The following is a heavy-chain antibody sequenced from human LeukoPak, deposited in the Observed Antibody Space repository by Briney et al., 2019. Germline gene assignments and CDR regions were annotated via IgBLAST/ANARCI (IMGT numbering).Heavy chain of an antibody. Sequence: PGASLRLSCAASGFTFSSYAMSWVRQAPGKGLEWVSAISGSGGSTYYADSAKGRFTISRDNSKNTLYLQMNSLRAEDTAVYYCAKDVVPAAINRFDPWGQGTLVTVSS. D-gene: IGHD2-2*01. CDR2: ISGSGGST. V-gene: IGHV3-23*01. J-gene: IGHJ5*02. CDR1: GFTFSSYA. CDR3: AKDVVPAAINRFDP.